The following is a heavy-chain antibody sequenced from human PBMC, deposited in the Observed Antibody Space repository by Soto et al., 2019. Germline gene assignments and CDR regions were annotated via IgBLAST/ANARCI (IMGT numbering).Heavy chain of an antibody. CDR3: ARFSSVVVPAAMLAYYGMDV. CDR2: IDPSDSYT. Sequence: GESLKISCKGSGYSFTSYWISWVRQMPGKVLEWMGRIDPSDSYTNYSPSFQGHVTISADKSISTAYLQWSSLKASDTAMYYCARFSSVVVPAAMLAYYGMDVWGQGXTVTVYS. V-gene: IGHV5-10-1*01. D-gene: IGHD2-2*01. CDR1: GYSFTSYW. J-gene: IGHJ6*02.